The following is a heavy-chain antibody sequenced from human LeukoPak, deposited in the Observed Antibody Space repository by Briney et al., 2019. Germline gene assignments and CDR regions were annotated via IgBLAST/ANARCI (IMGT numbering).Heavy chain of an antibody. J-gene: IGHJ5*02. Sequence: KPSETLSLTCTVSGGSISSYYWSWIRQPAGKGLGWIGRIYITGSTNYNPSLKSRVTISVDTSKNQFSLKLSSVTAADTAVYYCARVGISLFYGPRRGWFDPWGQGTLVTVSS. D-gene: IGHD2-15*01. CDR2: IYITGST. V-gene: IGHV4-4*07. CDR1: GGSISSYY. CDR3: ARVGISLFYGPRRGWFDP.